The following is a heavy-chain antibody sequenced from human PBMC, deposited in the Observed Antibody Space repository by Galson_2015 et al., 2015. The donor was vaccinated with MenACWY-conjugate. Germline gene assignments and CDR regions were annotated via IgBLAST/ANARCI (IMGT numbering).Heavy chain of an antibody. J-gene: IGHJ4*02. D-gene: IGHD6-13*01. CDR1: GYSFTNYW. CDR3: ATGTYSTSWYN. Sequence: QSGAEVKKPGESLKISCKASGYSFTNYWIGWVRQMPGKGLEWMGIIYPGDSDTRYSPSFQGQVTISADKSITTAYLQWSSLKPSDTAVYYCATGTYSTSWYNWGQGTLVTVSS. V-gene: IGHV5-51*03. CDR2: IYPGDSDT.